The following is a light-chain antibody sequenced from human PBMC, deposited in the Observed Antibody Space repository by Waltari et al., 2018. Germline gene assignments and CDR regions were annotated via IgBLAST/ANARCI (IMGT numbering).Light chain of an antibody. J-gene: IGKJ5*01. CDR3: QQSDTLPPS. CDR2: DAS. V-gene: IGKV1-33*01. CDR1: QGIRNY. Sequence: DIQMTQSPSSLSASVGASVTITCQASQGIRNYLNWYQHKPGKAPKLLIYDASNLETGVPPRFSGSGSGTDFTFTISSLQPEDIATYYCQQSDTLPPSFGQGTRLEIK.